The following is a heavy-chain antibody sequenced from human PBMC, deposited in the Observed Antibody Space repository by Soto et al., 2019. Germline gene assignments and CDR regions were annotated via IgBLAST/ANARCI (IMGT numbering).Heavy chain of an antibody. CDR2: IYKSGDT. Sequence: EVQLVESGGGLVQPGGSLRLSCAASGFTVSSSYLYWVRQAPGNGLEWVSSIYKSGDTYYADSVKGRFTISRDNYKSTLFLQMNSLRAEDTAVYYCARGTVGTNPNWLGPWGQGTLVTVSS. CDR1: GFTVSSSY. CDR3: ARGTVGTNPNWLGP. D-gene: IGHD1-26*01. J-gene: IGHJ5*02. V-gene: IGHV3-66*01.